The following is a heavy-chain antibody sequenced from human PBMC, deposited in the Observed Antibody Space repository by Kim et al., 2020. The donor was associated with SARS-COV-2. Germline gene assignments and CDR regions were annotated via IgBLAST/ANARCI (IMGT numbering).Heavy chain of an antibody. Sequence: ASVKVSCKASGYTFTSYGISWVRQAPGQGLEWMGWISAYNGNTNYAQKLQGRVTMTTDTSTSTAYMELRSLRSDDTAVYYCARDYYYDSSGYDPAFDIWGQGTMVTVSS. CDR1: GYTFTSYG. CDR3: ARDYYYDSSGYDPAFDI. V-gene: IGHV1-18*01. J-gene: IGHJ3*02. CDR2: ISAYNGNT. D-gene: IGHD3-22*01.